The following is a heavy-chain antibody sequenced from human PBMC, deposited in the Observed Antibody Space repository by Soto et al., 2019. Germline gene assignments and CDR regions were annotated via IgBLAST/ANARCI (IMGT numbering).Heavy chain of an antibody. Sequence: GGSLRLSCTASGFTFDTYTMNWLRQAPGRGLEWVSSISATTTYKSYASSVEGRFTISRDNAKNSLYLQTNSLGAEDTAVYYCARGSASKSGHLWYFDLWGRGTLVTVSS. CDR3: ARGSASKSGHLWYFDL. CDR1: GFTFDTYT. CDR2: ISATTTYK. J-gene: IGHJ2*01. D-gene: IGHD3-16*01. V-gene: IGHV3-21*01.